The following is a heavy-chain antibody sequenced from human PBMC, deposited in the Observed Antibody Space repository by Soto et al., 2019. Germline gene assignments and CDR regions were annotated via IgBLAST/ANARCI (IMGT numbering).Heavy chain of an antibody. Sequence: QVQLVESGGGLVKPGGSLRLSCAASGFIFSDYFMRWIRQAPGKGLEWVSYISSSGSTTYYADSVRGRFTISRDNAKNSLILQMNSLRAEDTAVYYCAREFNGDIVVVAAPRGTYFDYWGQGTLVTVSS. CDR1: GFIFSDYF. CDR3: AREFNGDIVVVAAPRGTYFDY. D-gene: IGHD2-15*01. V-gene: IGHV3-11*01. J-gene: IGHJ4*02. CDR2: ISSSGSTT.